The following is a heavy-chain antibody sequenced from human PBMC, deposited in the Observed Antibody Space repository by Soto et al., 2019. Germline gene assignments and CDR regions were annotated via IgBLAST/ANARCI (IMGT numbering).Heavy chain of an antibody. J-gene: IGHJ4*02. Sequence: QVHLVQSGAEVKKPGASVKVSCKTSGYTFSNFGISWVRQAPGQGFEWLGWISGYNGNSKYAQKSQARVTMTTDTSTSTGYLELRSLNSDDSAVYYCAIDYGDVGDHWGQGTLVTVTS. CDR3: AIDYGDVGDH. D-gene: IGHD4-17*01. CDR1: GYTFSNFG. CDR2: ISGYNGNS. V-gene: IGHV1-18*01.